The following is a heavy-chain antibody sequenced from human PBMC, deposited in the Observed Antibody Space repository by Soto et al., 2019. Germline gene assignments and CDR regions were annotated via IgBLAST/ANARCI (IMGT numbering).Heavy chain of an antibody. Sequence: PGGSLRLSCAASGFTFSTYAMNWVRQAPGKGLEWVSGISGSGDSTYYADSVKGRFTVSRDNSKNTLYLQMNSLRAEDTAVYYCARQPGYVGLAPGGMDVWGQGTTVTVSS. J-gene: IGHJ6*02. CDR1: GFTFSTYA. CDR2: ISGSGDST. V-gene: IGHV3-23*01. CDR3: ARQPGYVGLAPGGMDV. D-gene: IGHD3-9*01.